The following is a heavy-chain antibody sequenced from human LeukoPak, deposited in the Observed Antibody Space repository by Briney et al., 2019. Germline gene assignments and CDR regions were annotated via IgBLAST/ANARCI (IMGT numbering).Heavy chain of an antibody. J-gene: IGHJ4*02. V-gene: IGHV3-23*01. CDR1: GFTFSSYG. CDR3: AKGAYDFLEIAYFDY. CDR2: VIGSSGAT. Sequence: GGSLRLSCAASGFTFSSYGMHWVRQAPGKGLEWVAVVIGSSGATDYADSVKGRFTISRDNSKNTLFLQMNSLRAEDTAIYYCAKGAYDFLEIAYFDYWGQGALVTVSS. D-gene: IGHD3-3*01.